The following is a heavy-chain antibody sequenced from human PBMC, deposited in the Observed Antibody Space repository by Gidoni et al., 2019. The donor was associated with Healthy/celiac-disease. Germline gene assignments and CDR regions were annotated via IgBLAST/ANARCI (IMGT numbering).Heavy chain of an antibody. D-gene: IGHD5-18*01. CDR3: ARETTRLWLRYFDL. J-gene: IGHJ2*01. CDR2: ISSSGSTI. CDR1: GFTFRSYE. Sequence: EVQLVESGGGLVQPGGSLRLSCAASGFTFRSYEMNWVRQAPGKGLEWVSYISSSGSTIYYADSVKGRFTISRDNAKNSLYLQMNSLRAEDTAVYYCARETTRLWLRYFDLWGRGTLVTVSS. V-gene: IGHV3-48*03.